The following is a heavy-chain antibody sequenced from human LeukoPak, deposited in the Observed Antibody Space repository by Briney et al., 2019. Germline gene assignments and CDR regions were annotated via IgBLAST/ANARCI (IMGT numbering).Heavy chain of an antibody. CDR3: ARVGGPQNWFDP. J-gene: IGHJ5*02. D-gene: IGHD3-16*01. CDR1: GGSISSSSYY. V-gene: IGHV4-39*07. Sequence: NPSETLSLTCTVSGGSISSSSYYWGWIRQPPGKGLEWIGSIYYSGSTYYNPSLKSRVTISVDTSKNQFSLKLSSVTAADTAVYYCARVGGPQNWFDPWGQGTLVTVSS. CDR2: IYYSGST.